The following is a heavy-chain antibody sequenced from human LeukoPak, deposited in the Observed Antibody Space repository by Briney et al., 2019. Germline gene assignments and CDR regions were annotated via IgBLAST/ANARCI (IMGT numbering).Heavy chain of an antibody. D-gene: IGHD5-24*01. CDR3: ARERARWLPIAY. CDR1: GFTFSSYS. CDR2: ISSSSSYI. J-gene: IGHJ4*02. Sequence: GGSLRLSCAASGFTFSSYSMNWVRQAPGKGLEWVSSISSSSSYIYYADSVKGRFTISRDNAKNSLYLQMNSLRAEDTAVYYCARERARWLPIAYWGQGTLVTVSS. V-gene: IGHV3-21*01.